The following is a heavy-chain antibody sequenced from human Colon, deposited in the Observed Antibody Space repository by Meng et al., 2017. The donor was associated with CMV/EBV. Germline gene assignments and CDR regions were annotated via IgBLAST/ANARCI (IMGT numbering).Heavy chain of an antibody. D-gene: IGHD3-10*01. CDR1: GDSINNYY. J-gene: IGHJ5*02. CDR2: VYYSGST. Sequence: GSLRLSCTVSGDSINNYYWSWIRQPPGKGLEWIGYVYYSGSTNYNPSLKSRVTISVDTSKNQFSLRLSSVTAADTAVYYCARDRSGGYNWFDPWGQGTLVTV. V-gene: IGHV4-59*01. CDR3: ARDRSGGYNWFDP.